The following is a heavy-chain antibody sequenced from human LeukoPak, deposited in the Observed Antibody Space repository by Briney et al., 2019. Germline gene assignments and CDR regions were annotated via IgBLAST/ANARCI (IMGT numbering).Heavy chain of an antibody. CDR1: GFSIRGYW. Sequence: GGSLRLSCAASGFSIRGYWMHWVRQAPGKGLMWVSRIKSDGSWTNYADSVRGRFTISRDNARNTLFLQMVGLRAEDTAIYYCVRDGDAYDFDLWGQGILVTVSS. D-gene: IGHD5-12*01. CDR2: IKSDGSWT. CDR3: VRDGDAYDFDL. J-gene: IGHJ4*02. V-gene: IGHV3-74*01.